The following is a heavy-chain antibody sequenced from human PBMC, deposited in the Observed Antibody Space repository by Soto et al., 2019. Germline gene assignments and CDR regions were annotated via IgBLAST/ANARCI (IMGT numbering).Heavy chain of an antibody. V-gene: IGHV6-1*01. J-gene: IGHJ6*02. Sequence: PSQTLSLTCAISGDSVSSNSAAWNWIGQSPSRGLEWLGRTYYRSKWYNDYAVSVKSRITINPDTSKNQFSLQLNSVTPEDTAVYFCARAKGSSSWKTYYYYGMDVWGQGTTVTVSS. D-gene: IGHD6-13*01. CDR2: TYYRSKWYN. CDR1: GDSVSSNSAA. CDR3: ARAKGSSSWKTYYYYGMDV.